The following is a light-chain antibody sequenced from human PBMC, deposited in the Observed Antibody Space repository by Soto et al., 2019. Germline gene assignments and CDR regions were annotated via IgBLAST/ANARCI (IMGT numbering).Light chain of an antibody. Sequence: EIVLTQSPATLSLSPGERATLSCRASQSVSSYLAWYQQKPGQAPRLLIYDASNRATGIPARFSGGGSGTDFTLTISSLESEDFAVYYCQQRRNWPLTFGGGTKVEIK. CDR3: QQRRNWPLT. CDR2: DAS. CDR1: QSVSSY. J-gene: IGKJ4*01. V-gene: IGKV3-11*01.